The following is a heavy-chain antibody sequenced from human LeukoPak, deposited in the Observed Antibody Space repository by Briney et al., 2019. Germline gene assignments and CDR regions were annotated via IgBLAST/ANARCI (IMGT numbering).Heavy chain of an antibody. J-gene: IGHJ5*02. CDR1: GFIFEDYG. CDR2: INGNGGSR. D-gene: IGHD3-22*01. CDR3: ARDLGQYYDTSDNWFDP. Sequence: GGSLRLSCAASGFIFEDYGMTWVRQAPGKGLEWVSGINGNGGSRGYADSVKGRFTISRDNAKNTLNLQMNSLRAEDTAVYYCARDLGQYYDTSDNWFDPWGQGTLVTVSS. V-gene: IGHV3-20*04.